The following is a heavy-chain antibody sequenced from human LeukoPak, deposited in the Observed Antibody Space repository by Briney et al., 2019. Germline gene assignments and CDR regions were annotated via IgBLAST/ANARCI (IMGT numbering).Heavy chain of an antibody. Sequence: GGSLRLSCAASGFTFSSYWMHWVRQAPGKGLVWVSRINNDGGSTSYADSVKGRFTTSRDNAKNTLYLQMNSLRAEDTAMYYCARGTYGLRIDNWFDPWGQGTLVTVSS. CDR2: INNDGGST. D-gene: IGHD1-26*01. CDR1: GFTFSSYW. V-gene: IGHV3-74*01. CDR3: ARGTYGLRIDNWFDP. J-gene: IGHJ5*02.